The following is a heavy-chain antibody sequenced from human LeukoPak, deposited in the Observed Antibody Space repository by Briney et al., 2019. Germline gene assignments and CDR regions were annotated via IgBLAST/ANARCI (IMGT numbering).Heavy chain of an antibody. D-gene: IGHD2-8*01. J-gene: IGHJ4*02. Sequence: GGSLRLSCAASGFTFSGSAMHWVRQASGKGLEWVGRIRSKANSYATAYAASVKGRFTISRDDSKNTAYLQMNSLKTEDTAVYYCSCTNGVCYGGRGTLVTVSS. V-gene: IGHV3-73*01. CDR1: GFTFSGSA. CDR3: SCTNGVCY. CDR2: IRSKANSYAT.